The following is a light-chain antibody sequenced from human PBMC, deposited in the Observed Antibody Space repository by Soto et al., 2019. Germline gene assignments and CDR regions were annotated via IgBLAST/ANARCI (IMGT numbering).Light chain of an antibody. J-gene: IGLJ1*01. V-gene: IGLV2-14*03. CDR1: SNDVGGYNY. Sequence: QSALTQPASVSGSPGQSITISCTGTSNDVGGYNYVSWYQQHPGKAPKLMICDVSNRPSGVSNRFSGSKSANTASLTISGLQTEDESDYYCSSYTGSSTYVFGTGTKLTVL. CDR2: DVS. CDR3: SSYTGSSTYV.